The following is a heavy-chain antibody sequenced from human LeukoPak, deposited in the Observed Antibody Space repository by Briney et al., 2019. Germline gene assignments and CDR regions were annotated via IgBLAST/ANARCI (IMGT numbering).Heavy chain of an antibody. CDR2: VWYDGSNK. D-gene: IGHD3-10*01. CDR3: ARGGSSGPGSFRPDAFDV. CDR1: GFTFRNYG. Sequence: GGSLRLSCAASGFTFRNYGMHWVRQAPGKGLEWVAVVWYDGSNKYYADSVKGRFTISRDNSRNTVYLQMNSLRAEDTAVYYCARGGSSGPGSFRPDAFDVWGQGTLVTVSS. V-gene: IGHV3-33*01. J-gene: IGHJ3*01.